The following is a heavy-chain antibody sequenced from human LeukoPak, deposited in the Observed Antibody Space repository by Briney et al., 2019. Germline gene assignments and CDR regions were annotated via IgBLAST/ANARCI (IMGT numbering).Heavy chain of an antibody. D-gene: IGHD5-12*01. V-gene: IGHV3-66*01. Sequence: PGGFLILSCAASGFTVSSNYMSWVRQAPGNGLDSVSVIYSGGSTYYVDSVKGRFTISRDNSKNTLYLQMSSLRVEDTAVYYCARGRGYPLVYFDSWGQGALATVSS. CDR3: ARGRGYPLVYFDS. CDR1: GFTVSSNY. CDR2: IYSGGST. J-gene: IGHJ4*02.